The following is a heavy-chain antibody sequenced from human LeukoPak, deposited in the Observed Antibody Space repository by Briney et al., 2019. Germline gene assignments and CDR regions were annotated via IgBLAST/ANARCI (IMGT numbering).Heavy chain of an antibody. CDR3: AKALGGYDFDY. V-gene: IGHV3-23*01. D-gene: IGHD3-16*01. CDR2: LSGSGGST. Sequence: GGSLRLSCAASGFTFRSYGMSWVRQAPGKGLEWVSSLSGSGGSTYYADSVKGRFTISRDNSKNTLFLHTNSLRAEDTAVYYCAKALGGYDFDYWGQGTLVTVSS. CDR1: GFTFRSYG. J-gene: IGHJ4*02.